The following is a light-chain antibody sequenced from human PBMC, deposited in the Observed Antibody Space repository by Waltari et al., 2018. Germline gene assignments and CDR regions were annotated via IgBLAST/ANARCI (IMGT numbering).Light chain of an antibody. CDR3: QSYDSSNHVV. J-gene: IGLJ2*01. CDR2: EDN. Sequence: NFMLTQPHSVSQSPGKTVTISCTGSSGRIASNYVQWYQQRPGSAPTTVIYEDNQRPAGVPDRFSGSIDSSSNSASLTIAALKTEEEADYYCQSYDSSNHVVFGGGTKLTVL. V-gene: IGLV6-57*02. CDR1: SGRIASNY.